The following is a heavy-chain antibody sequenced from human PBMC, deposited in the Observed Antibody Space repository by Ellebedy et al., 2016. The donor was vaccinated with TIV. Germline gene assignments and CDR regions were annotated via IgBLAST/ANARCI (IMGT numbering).Heavy chain of an antibody. Sequence: SETLSLTCAVYGGSFSSYYWSWIRQPPGKGLEWIGYIYYSGSTNYNPSLKSRVTISVDTSKNQFSLKLSSVTAADTAVYYCARVNSSSWYFVGYFDLWGRGTLVTVSS. CDR1: GGSFSSYY. V-gene: IGHV4-59*08. CDR2: IYYSGST. J-gene: IGHJ2*01. D-gene: IGHD6-13*01. CDR3: ARVNSSSWYFVGYFDL.